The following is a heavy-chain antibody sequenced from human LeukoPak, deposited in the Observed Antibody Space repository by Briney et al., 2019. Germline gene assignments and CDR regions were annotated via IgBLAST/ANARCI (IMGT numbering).Heavy chain of an antibody. CDR2: IIPIFGTA. CDR3: AREGTNYDILGPFDP. Sequence: ASVNVSCTASGGAFSSYAISWVRQAPGQGLEWMGGIIPIFGTANYAQKFQGRVTITADKSTSTAYMELSSLRSEDTAVYYCAREGTNYDILGPFDPWGQGTLVTVSS. J-gene: IGHJ5*02. CDR1: GGAFSSYA. V-gene: IGHV1-69*06. D-gene: IGHD3-9*01.